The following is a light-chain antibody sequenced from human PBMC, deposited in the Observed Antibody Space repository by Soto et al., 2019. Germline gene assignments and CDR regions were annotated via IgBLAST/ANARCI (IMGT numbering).Light chain of an antibody. J-gene: IGLJ1*01. CDR3: SSYAGSSFYV. V-gene: IGLV2-23*02. CDR2: EVS. CDR1: SSDVGSYNL. Sequence: ALTQPASVSGSPGQSITISCTGTSSDVGSYNLVSWYQQHPGKAPKLMIYEVSKRPSGVSNRFSGSKSGNTASLTISGLQADDEADYYCSSYAGSSFYVFGTGTKVTVL.